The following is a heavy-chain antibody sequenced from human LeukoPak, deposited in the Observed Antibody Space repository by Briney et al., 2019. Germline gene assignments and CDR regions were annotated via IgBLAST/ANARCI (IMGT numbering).Heavy chain of an antibody. Sequence: GGSLRLSCAASEFSFGSNYMTWVRQAPGKGLEWVSSISTSSSYIYYADSVKGRFTISRDNAKNSLYLQINSLRAEDTAVYYCARVGLDRRGYSGYESFDYWGQGTLVTVSS. D-gene: IGHD5-12*01. V-gene: IGHV3-21*01. CDR2: ISTSSSYI. CDR3: ARVGLDRRGYSGYESFDY. J-gene: IGHJ4*02. CDR1: EFSFGSNY.